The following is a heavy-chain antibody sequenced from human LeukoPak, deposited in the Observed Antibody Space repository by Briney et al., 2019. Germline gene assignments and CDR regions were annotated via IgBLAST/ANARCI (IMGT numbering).Heavy chain of an antibody. J-gene: IGHJ5*02. V-gene: IGHV4-39*07. CDR3: ARPRTNNWNDVGWFDP. D-gene: IGHD1-20*01. CDR2: IYYSGST. CDR1: GYSISSSSYY. Sequence: PSETLSLTCTVSGYSISSSSYYWGWIRQPPGKGLEWIGSIYYSGSTYYNPSLKSRVTISVDTSKNQFSLKLSSVTAADTAVYYCARPRTNNWNDVGWFDPWGQGTLVTVSS.